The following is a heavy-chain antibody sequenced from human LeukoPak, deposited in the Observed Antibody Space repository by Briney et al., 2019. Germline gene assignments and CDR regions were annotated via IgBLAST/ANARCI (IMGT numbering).Heavy chain of an antibody. CDR1: GGTFSSYA. V-gene: IGHV1-69*10. CDR2: IIPILGTA. D-gene: IGHD5-18*01. J-gene: IGHJ4*02. Sequence: ASVKVSCKASGGTFSSYAISWVRQAPGQGLEWMGGIIPILGTANYAQKFQGRVTITADKSTSTAYMELSSLRSEDTAVYYCARSDTAMVWYYFDYWGQGTLVTVSS. CDR3: ARSDTAMVWYYFDY.